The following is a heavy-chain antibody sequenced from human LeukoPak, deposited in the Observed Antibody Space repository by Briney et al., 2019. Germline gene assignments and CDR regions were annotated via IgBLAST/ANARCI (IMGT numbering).Heavy chain of an antibody. V-gene: IGHV4-59*01. Sequence: SETLSLTCTVSGGSISSYYWSWIRQPPGKGLEWIGYIYYSGSTNYSPSLKSRVTISVDTSKNQFSLRLRSVTAADTAMYYCARGSSAADYWGRGTLVTVSS. CDR3: ARGSSAADY. J-gene: IGHJ4*02. CDR1: GGSISSYY. CDR2: IYYSGST.